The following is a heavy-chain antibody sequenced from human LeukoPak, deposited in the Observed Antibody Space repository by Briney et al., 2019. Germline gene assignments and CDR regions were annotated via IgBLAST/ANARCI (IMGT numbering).Heavy chain of an antibody. J-gene: IGHJ4*02. D-gene: IGHD3-22*01. CDR3: AREALYYDSSGYYYYFDY. Sequence: PSETLSLTCAVSGGSISSGGYSWSWIRQPPGKGLEWIGYIYHSGSTYYNPSLKSRVTISVDRSKNQFSLKLSSVTAADTAVYYCAREALYYDSSGYYYYFDYWGQGTLVTVSS. V-gene: IGHV4-30-2*01. CDR1: GGSISSGGYS. CDR2: IYHSGST.